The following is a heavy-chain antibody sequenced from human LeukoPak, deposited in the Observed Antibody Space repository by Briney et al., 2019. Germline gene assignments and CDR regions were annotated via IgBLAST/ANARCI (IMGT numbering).Heavy chain of an antibody. CDR1: GFTFSNYA. V-gene: IGHV3-23*01. Sequence: GGSLRLSCAASGFTFSNYAMSWVRQVPGKGLEWVSAISGSGGSTFYADSVKGRFTISRDNSKKTLYLQMNSLRAEDTAVYYCARISYESRGYYDYWGQGTLVTVSS. J-gene: IGHJ4*02. D-gene: IGHD3-22*01. CDR3: ARISYESRGYYDY. CDR2: ISGSGGST.